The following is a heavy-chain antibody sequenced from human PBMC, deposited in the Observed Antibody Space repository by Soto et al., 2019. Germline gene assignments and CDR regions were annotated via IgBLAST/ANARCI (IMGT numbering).Heavy chain of an antibody. J-gene: IGHJ5*02. D-gene: IGHD5-12*01. CDR3: ARSTGSGFRPGTHRFNWFDP. CDR2: IIPIFRTP. CDR1: GVTFSSFA. Sequence: QVQLVQSGAEVKQPGSSVQVSFQSSGVTFSSFAISWVRQAPGQGLEWMGGIIPIFRTPNYAQNFQGRVTITADESTSSVYMELSRLRSEDTAVYYCARSTGSGFRPGTHRFNWFDPWGQGTLVTVSS. V-gene: IGHV1-69*01.